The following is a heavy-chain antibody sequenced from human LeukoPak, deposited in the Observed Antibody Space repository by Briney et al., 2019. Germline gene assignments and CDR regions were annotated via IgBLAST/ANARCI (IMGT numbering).Heavy chain of an antibody. Sequence: GGSLRLSRSASGFTLSSYSMSWVRQPPGKGLDGVSAISGSGGSTYYAGSVKGRFTISRDNSKNTLYLQMNSLRPEDTAVYYCAKRYGGNPSFDSWGQGTLVTVSS. J-gene: IGHJ4*02. V-gene: IGHV3-23*01. CDR1: GFTLSSYS. CDR3: AKRYGGNPSFDS. D-gene: IGHD4-23*01. CDR2: ISGSGGST.